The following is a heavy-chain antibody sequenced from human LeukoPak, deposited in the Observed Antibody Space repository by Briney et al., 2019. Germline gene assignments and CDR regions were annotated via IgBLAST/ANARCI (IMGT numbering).Heavy chain of an antibody. CDR1: GYTFTSYG. CDR2: VSPYSGNT. CDR3: AREITTGNFDY. D-gene: IGHD4-11*01. Sequence: ASVKVSCKTSGYTFTSYGIIWVRQAPGQGLEWTGWVSPYSGNTNYAQKLQGRVTMTTDTSTRTAYMELRSLRSDDTAVYFCAREITTGNFDYWGQGTLVTVSS. J-gene: IGHJ4*02. V-gene: IGHV1-18*01.